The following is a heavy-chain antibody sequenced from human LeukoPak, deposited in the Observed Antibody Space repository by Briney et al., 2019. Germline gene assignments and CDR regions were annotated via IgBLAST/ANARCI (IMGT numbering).Heavy chain of an antibody. CDR2: ASSGSDYM. CDR1: GFTFYNYD. J-gene: IGHJ4*02. D-gene: IGHD5-12*01. CDR3: ARKSGYTGYDSHYFDS. Sequence: GGSLRLSCVASGFTFYNYDMNWVRQAPGEGLEWVSSASSGSDYMYYSDSVRGRFTISRDNAKNSLFLQMDSVRAEDTAVYYCARKSGYTGYDSHYFDSWGQGTLVTVSS. V-gene: IGHV3-21*01.